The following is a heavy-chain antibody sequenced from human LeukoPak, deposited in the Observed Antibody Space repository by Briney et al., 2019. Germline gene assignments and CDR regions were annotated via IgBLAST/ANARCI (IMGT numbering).Heavy chain of an antibody. J-gene: IGHJ5*01. CDR1: GGSISSGGYY. CDR3: ARGGVVVSGNWFDF. Sequence: SETLSLTCTVSGGSISSGGYYWSWVRQHPGTGLEWIGYIYYTGSTYYNPSLKSRITMSVDTSKNQFSLKLSSVTAADTAVYYCARGGVVVSGNWFDFWGQGTLVTVSS. CDR2: IYYTGST. D-gene: IGHD3-22*01. V-gene: IGHV4-31*03.